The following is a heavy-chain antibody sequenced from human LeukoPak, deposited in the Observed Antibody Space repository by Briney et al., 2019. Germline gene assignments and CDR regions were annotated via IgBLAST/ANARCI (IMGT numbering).Heavy chain of an antibody. J-gene: IGHJ3*02. D-gene: IGHD3-22*01. CDR1: GFTFSSYG. V-gene: IGHV3-30*03. Sequence: GGSLRLSCAASGFTFSSYGMHWVRQAPGKGLEWVAVISYDGSNKYYADSVKGRFTISRDNSKNTLYLQMNSLRAEDTAVYYCARTMIVVVIDIWGQGTMVTVSS. CDR2: ISYDGSNK. CDR3: ARTMIVVVIDI.